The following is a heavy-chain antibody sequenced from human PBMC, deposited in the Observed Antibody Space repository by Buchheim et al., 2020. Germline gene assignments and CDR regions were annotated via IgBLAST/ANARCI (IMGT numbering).Heavy chain of an antibody. D-gene: IGHD3-9*01. V-gene: IGHV3-11*06. CDR1: GFTFSDYY. CDR2: ISSSSYT. J-gene: IGHJ6*02. CDR3: ARDLNSDILTGHNYYYYGMDV. Sequence: QVQLVESGGGLVKPGGSLRLSCAASGFTFSDYYMSWIRQAPGKGLEWVSYISSSSYTNYADSVKGRFTISRDNATNLLHLQMNSLRAEDTAVYYCARDLNSDILTGHNYYYYGMDVWGQGTT.